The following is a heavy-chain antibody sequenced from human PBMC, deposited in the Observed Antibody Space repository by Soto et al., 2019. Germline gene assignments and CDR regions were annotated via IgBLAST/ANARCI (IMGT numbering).Heavy chain of an antibody. CDR1: GGSISSGGYS. V-gene: IGHV4-30-2*01. D-gene: IGHD2-21*02. Sequence: PSETLSLTCAVSGGSISSGGYSWSWIRQPPGKGLEWIGYIYHSGSTYYNPSLKSRVTISVDRSKNQFSLKLSSVTAADTAVYYCARVYHCGGDCYPLDYWGQGTLVTVSS. J-gene: IGHJ4*02. CDR3: ARVYHCGGDCYPLDY. CDR2: IYHSGST.